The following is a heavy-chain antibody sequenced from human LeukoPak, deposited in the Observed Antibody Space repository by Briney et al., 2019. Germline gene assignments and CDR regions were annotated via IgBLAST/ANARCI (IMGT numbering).Heavy chain of an antibody. J-gene: IGHJ4*02. D-gene: IGHD1-26*01. Sequence: ASVKVSCKASGHTFTSYYMHWVRQAPGQGLEWMGIINPSGGSTSYAQKFQGRVTMTRDMSTSTVYMELSSLRSEDTAVYYCARATGGTVGATRPFDYWGQGTLVTVSS. CDR3: ARATGGTVGATRPFDY. CDR2: INPSGGST. V-gene: IGHV1-46*01. CDR1: GHTFTSYY.